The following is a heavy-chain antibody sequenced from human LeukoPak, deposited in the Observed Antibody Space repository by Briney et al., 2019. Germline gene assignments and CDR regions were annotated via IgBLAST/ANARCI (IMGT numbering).Heavy chain of an antibody. J-gene: IGHJ3*01. CDR3: AKSTYYYDTFVNAFDF. V-gene: IGHV4-39*07. Sequence: SETLSFTCTVSGGSISSSSYYWGWIRQPPGKGLEWIGSIYYSGSTYYNPSLKSRVTTSVDTSKNQFSLKLSSVTAADTAVYYCAKSTYYYDTFVNAFDFWGQGTVVTVSS. D-gene: IGHD3-22*01. CDR2: IYYSGST. CDR1: GGSISSSSYY.